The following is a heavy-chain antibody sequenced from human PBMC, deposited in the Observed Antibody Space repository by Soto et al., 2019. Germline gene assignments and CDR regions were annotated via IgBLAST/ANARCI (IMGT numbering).Heavy chain of an antibody. D-gene: IGHD3-3*01. CDR2: ISYDGSNK. CDR3: ARGPGRFYLYDFDY. J-gene: IGHJ4*02. V-gene: IGHV3-30-3*01. CDR1: GLTFSSYA. Sequence: LRLSCAASGLTFSSYALHWVRQAPGKGLEGVAVISYDGSNKYYADSVKGRFTISRDNSKNTVYLQMNSLGAEDTGVYYCARGPGRFYLYDFDYRGQATLVTISS.